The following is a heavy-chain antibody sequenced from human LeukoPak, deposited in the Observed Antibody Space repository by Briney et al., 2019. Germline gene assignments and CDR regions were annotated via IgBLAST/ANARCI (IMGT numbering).Heavy chain of an antibody. CDR1: GFSLSTSGVG. CDR3: AHPYCSSTTCEYYFDY. Sequence: SGPTLVKPTQTLTLTCTFSGFSLSTSGVGVGWIRQPPGKALEWLALIYWDDDKRYSPSLKSRLTITKDTSKNEVVLTVTNMDPVDTATYYCAHPYCSSTTCEYYFDYWGQGTLVTVSS. J-gene: IGHJ4*02. V-gene: IGHV2-5*02. CDR2: IYWDDDK. D-gene: IGHD2-2*01.